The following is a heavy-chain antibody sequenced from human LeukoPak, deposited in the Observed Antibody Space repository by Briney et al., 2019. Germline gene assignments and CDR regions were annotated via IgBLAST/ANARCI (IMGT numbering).Heavy chain of an antibody. CDR1: GGSVSSGSYY. V-gene: IGHV4-61*02. J-gene: IGHJ4*02. D-gene: IGHD1-26*01. CDR2: IYTSGST. CDR3: AREVLGATSPFDY. Sequence: SQTLSLTCTVSGGSVSSGSYYWSWIRQPAGKGLEWIGRIYTSGSTNYNPFLKSRVTISVDTSKNQFSLKLSSVTAADTAVYYCAREVLGATSPFDYWGQGTLVTVSS.